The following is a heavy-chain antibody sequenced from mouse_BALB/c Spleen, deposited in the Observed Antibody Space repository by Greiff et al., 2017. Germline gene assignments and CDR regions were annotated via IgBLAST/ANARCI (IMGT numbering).Heavy chain of an antibody. Sequence: EVKLVESGGGLVKPGGSLKLSCAASGFAFSSYDMSWVRQTPEKRLEWVAYISSGGGSTYYPDTVKGRFTISRDNAKNTLYLQMSSLKSEDTAMYYCAIHGNYEGAMDDWGQGTSVTVSS. J-gene: IGHJ4*01. CDR2: ISSGGGST. D-gene: IGHD2-1*01. CDR3: AIHGNYEGAMDD. CDR1: GFAFSSYD. V-gene: IGHV5-12-1*01.